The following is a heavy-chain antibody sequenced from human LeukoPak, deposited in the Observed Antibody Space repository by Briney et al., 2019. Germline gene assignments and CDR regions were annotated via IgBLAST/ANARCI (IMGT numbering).Heavy chain of an antibody. D-gene: IGHD1-26*01. V-gene: IGHV4-59*01. CDR1: GGSISSYY. CDR2: IYYSGSP. Sequence: SETLSLTCTVSGGSISSYYWSWIRQPPGKGLEYIGYIYYSGSPNYNPSLKSRVTISVDTSKNQFSLKLNSVTAADTAVYYCARGHSGTYPYCFDFWGQGTLVTVSS. J-gene: IGHJ4*02. CDR3: ARGHSGTYPYCFDF.